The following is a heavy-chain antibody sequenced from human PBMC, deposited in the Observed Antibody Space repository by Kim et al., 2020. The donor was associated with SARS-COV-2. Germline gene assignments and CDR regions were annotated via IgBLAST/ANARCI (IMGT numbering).Heavy chain of an antibody. CDR3: AVLRDAFDI. Sequence: GGSLRLSCAASGFTFSNYGMHWVRQAPGKGLEWVALISYDGSNKYYADSVKGRFTISRDNSKNTLYLQMNSLRAEDTAVYYCAVLRDAFDIWGQGTMVTVSS. J-gene: IGHJ3*02. CDR1: GFTFSNYG. CDR2: ISYDGSNK. D-gene: IGHD2-15*01. V-gene: IGHV3-30*03.